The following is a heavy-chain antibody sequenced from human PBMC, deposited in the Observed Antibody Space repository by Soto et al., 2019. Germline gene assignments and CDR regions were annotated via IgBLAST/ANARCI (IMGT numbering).Heavy chain of an antibody. CDR3: ARVGRYQLLSNNWFDP. Sequence: PSETLSLTCTVSGGSVSSGSYYWSWIRQPPGKGLEWIGYIYYSGSTNYNPSLKSRVTISVDTSKNQFSLKLSSVTAADTAVYYCARVGRYQLLSNNWFDPWGQGTLVTVS. D-gene: IGHD2-2*01. J-gene: IGHJ5*02. V-gene: IGHV4-61*01. CDR2: IYYSGST. CDR1: GGSVSSGSYY.